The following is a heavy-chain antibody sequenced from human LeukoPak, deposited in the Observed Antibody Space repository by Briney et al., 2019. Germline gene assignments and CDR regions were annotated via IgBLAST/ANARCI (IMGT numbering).Heavy chain of an antibody. CDR2: ISSSSSYI. Sequence: PGGSLRLSCAASGFTFSSYSMNWVRQAPGKGLEWVSSISSSSSYIYYADSVKGRFTISRDNAKNSLYLQMNSLRAEDTAVYYCARDQSGSYYTGHNWFEPWGQGTLVTVSS. V-gene: IGHV3-21*01. J-gene: IGHJ5*02. CDR3: ARDQSGSYYTGHNWFEP. D-gene: IGHD1-26*01. CDR1: GFTFSSYS.